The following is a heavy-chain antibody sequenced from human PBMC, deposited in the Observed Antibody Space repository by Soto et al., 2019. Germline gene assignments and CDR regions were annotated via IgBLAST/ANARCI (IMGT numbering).Heavy chain of an antibody. V-gene: IGHV4-59*01. J-gene: IGHJ6*02. CDR3: ARLSRDYYYGLDV. CDR2: IFYSGDT. CDR1: GASISSYY. Sequence: QVQLRESGPGLVKPSETLSLTCSVSGASISSYYWSWIRQPPGKGLELIGSIFYSGDTNYNPSLKSQVTLSVDTFKDQFSLRLTAVTAADTAVYYCARLSRDYYYGLDVWGQGTTVTVSS.